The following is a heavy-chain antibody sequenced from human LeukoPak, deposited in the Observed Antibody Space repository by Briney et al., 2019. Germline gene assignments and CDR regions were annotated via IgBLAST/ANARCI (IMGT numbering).Heavy chain of an antibody. J-gene: IGHJ4*02. D-gene: IGHD2-15*01. CDR3: ATRGYCSGGSCFYFDY. CDR1: GYTFTSYA. V-gene: IGHV1-3*01. CDR2: INAGNGNT. Sequence: GASVKVSCKASGYTFTSYAMHWVRQARGQRLEWMGWINAGNGNTKYSQKFQGRVTITRDTSASTAYMELSSLRSEDTAVYYCATRGYCSGGSCFYFDYWGQGTLVTVSS.